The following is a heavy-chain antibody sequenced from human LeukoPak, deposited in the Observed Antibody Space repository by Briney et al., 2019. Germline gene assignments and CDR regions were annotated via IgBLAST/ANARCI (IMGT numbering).Heavy chain of an antibody. CDR2: ISYDGSNK. V-gene: IGHV3-30-3*01. J-gene: IGHJ4*02. CDR3: AIFGDPTFDY. CDR1: GFTFSSYA. Sequence: QAGGSLRLSCAASGFTFSSYAMHWVRQAPGKGQEWVAVISYDGSNKYYADSVKGRFTISRDNSKNTLYLQMNSLRAEDTAVYYCAIFGDPTFDYWGQGTLVTVSS. D-gene: IGHD3-3*01.